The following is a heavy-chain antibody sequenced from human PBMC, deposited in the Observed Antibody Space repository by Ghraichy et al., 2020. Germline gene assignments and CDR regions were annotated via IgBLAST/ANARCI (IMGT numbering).Heavy chain of an antibody. Sequence: GGSLRLSCAASGFTFSSYAMSWVRQAPGKGLEWVSAISGSGGSTYYADSVKGRFTISRDNSKNTLYLQMNSLRAEDTAVYYCAKFPPAITMIVVVIQPDAFEIWGQGTMVTVSS. J-gene: IGHJ3*02. D-gene: IGHD3-22*01. V-gene: IGHV3-23*01. CDR3: AKFPPAITMIVVVIQPDAFEI. CDR1: GFTFSSYA. CDR2: ISGSGGST.